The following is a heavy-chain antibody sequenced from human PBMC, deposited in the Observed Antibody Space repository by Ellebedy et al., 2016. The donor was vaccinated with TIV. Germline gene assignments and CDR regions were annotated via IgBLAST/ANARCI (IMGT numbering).Heavy chain of an antibody. CDR1: GGSISSGDYS. CDR2: IYHSGST. V-gene: IGHV4-30-2*02. D-gene: IGHD5-18*01. J-gene: IGHJ4*02. Sequence: MPSETLSLTCAVSGGSISSGDYSWSWIRQPPGKGLEWIGYIYHSGSTNYNPSLKSRVTISVDTSKNQFSLKLSSVTAADTAVFYCASGFSYGLLDYWGQGTLVAVSS. CDR3: ASGFSYGLLDY.